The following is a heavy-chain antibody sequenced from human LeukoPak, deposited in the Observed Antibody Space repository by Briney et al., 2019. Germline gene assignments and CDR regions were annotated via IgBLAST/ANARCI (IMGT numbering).Heavy chain of an antibody. J-gene: IGHJ6*02. V-gene: IGHV4-30-4*01. CDR3: ARGPDYYGSGSYLGLYYYGMDV. Sequence: SETLSLTCTVSGGSISSGDYYWSWIRQPPGKGLEWIGYIYYSGSTYYNPSLKSRVTISVDTSKNQFSLKLSSVTAADTAVYYRARGPDYYGSGSYLGLYYYGMDVWGQGTTVTVSS. D-gene: IGHD3-10*01. CDR2: IYYSGST. CDR1: GGSISSGDYY.